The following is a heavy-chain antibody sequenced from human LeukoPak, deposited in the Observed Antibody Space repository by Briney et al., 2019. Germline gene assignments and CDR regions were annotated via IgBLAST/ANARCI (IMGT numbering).Heavy chain of an antibody. V-gene: IGHV3-30*02. CDR2: IRYDGNNK. Sequence: GGSLRLSCVASGFTFSSYGMHWVRQAPGKGLEWVAFIRYDGNNKYYADSVKGRFTISRDNSKNTLYLQMNSLRAEDTAVYYCANVIVGATKYWGQGTLVTVSS. CDR1: GFTFSSYG. CDR3: ANVIVGATKY. D-gene: IGHD1-26*01. J-gene: IGHJ4*02.